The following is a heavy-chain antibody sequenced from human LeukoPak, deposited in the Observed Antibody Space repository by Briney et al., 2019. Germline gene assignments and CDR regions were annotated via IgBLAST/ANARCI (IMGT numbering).Heavy chain of an antibody. Sequence: GGSLRLSCAASGFTFSSYWMHWVRQAPGKGLEWVASIIQDGSATKYVDSVKGRFNISRDNAKSSVFLQMNSLRVEDTAVYYCARGLYSSSPQYWGQGILVTVSS. D-gene: IGHD6-13*01. CDR1: GFTFSSYW. V-gene: IGHV3-7*01. CDR2: IIQDGSAT. J-gene: IGHJ4*02. CDR3: ARGLYSSSPQY.